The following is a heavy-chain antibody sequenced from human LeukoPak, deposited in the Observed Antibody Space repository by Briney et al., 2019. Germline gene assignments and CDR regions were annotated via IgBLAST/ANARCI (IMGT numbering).Heavy chain of an antibody. V-gene: IGHV1-18*01. Sequence: GASVKVSCKASGYTFTSYGISWVRQAPGQGLEWMGWISAYNGNTNYAQKLQGRVTMTTDTSTSTAYMELSSLRSEDTAVYYCARVNRSGGDWALGYWGQGTLVTVSS. CDR1: GYTFTSYG. CDR3: ARVNRSGGDWALGY. CDR2: ISAYNGNT. J-gene: IGHJ4*02. D-gene: IGHD2-21*02.